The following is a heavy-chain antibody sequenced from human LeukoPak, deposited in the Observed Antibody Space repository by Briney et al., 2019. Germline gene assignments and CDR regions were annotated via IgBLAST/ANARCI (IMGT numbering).Heavy chain of an antibody. D-gene: IGHD1-26*01. Sequence: GSLTPSCAASGFTISAYEMHWVRQVTGKRLEWVSAVGTGYDTFYSASVEGRFTISRENAKNSIYLQMNSLTAGDTALYYCVRESAGMGAKAFDIWGQGTMVTVSS. CDR2: VGTGYDT. CDR1: GFTISAYE. CDR3: VRESAGMGAKAFDI. J-gene: IGHJ3*02. V-gene: IGHV3-13*01.